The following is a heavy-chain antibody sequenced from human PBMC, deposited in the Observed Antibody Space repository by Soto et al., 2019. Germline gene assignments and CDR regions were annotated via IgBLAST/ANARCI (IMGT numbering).Heavy chain of an antibody. J-gene: IGHJ5*02. V-gene: IGHV4-4*07. Sequence: PSETLSLTCSVSGGSMGKFYWSWIRKTAGKGLEWMGRVYATGTSDYNPSLRSRIAMSVDISKKTFSLRLRSVTAADTGVYYCVRDGSKTLRDCFDPWGQGILVTVSS. CDR3: VRDGSKTLRDCFDP. CDR2: VYATGTS. CDR1: GGSMGKFY. D-gene: IGHD4-17*01.